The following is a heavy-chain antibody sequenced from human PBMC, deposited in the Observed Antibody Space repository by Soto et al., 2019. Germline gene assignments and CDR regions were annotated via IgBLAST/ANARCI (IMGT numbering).Heavy chain of an antibody. Sequence: EVQLLESGGGLVQPGGSLRLSCAASGFTFSSYAMTWVRQAPGKGLEWVSCIGGSDGSTYYADSVKGRFTISRDNSKNTLHLQMNSLRVEDTAVYYCAEDRLGSVGGLYDPWGQGTLVTVSS. CDR1: GFTFSSYA. V-gene: IGHV3-23*01. J-gene: IGHJ5*02. D-gene: IGHD3-10*01. CDR2: IGGSDGST. CDR3: AEDRLGSVGGLYDP.